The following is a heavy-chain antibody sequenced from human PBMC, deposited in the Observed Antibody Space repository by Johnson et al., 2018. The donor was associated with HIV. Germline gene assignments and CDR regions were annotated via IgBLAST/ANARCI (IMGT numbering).Heavy chain of an antibody. V-gene: IGHV3-15*05. J-gene: IGHJ3*02. Sequence: EVQLVESGGGLVKPGGSLRLSCAASGFTFSNAWMSWVRQAPGKGLEWVGRIKSKTDGGTTDYAAPVKGRFTISRDDSKNSLYLQMNSLRAEDTAVYYCAREGTFYYDSSGLNDAFDIWGQGTMVTVAS. CDR1: GFTFSNAW. D-gene: IGHD3-22*01. CDR2: IKSKTDGGTT. CDR3: AREGTFYYDSSGLNDAFDI.